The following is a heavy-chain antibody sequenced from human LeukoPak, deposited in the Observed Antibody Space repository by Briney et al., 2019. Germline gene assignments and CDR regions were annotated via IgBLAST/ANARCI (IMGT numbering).Heavy chain of an antibody. J-gene: IGHJ4*02. CDR1: GFIFSSYN. CDR2: ISTSSSYI. CDR3: ARVLGYYYDSRGHDY. D-gene: IGHD3-22*01. Sequence: PGGSLRLPCAASGFIFSSYNMNWVRQAPGKGLEWVSSISTSSSYIYYAGSVKGRFNISRDNAKNSLYLQMNSLRGEDTAVYYGARVLGYYYDSRGHDYWGQGTLVTVSS. V-gene: IGHV3-21*01.